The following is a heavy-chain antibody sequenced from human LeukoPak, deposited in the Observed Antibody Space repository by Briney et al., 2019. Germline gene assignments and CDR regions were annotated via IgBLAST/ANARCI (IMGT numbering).Heavy chain of an antibody. V-gene: IGHV4-39*01. CDR3: ARHRSGWLQSSFDY. D-gene: IGHD5-24*01. J-gene: IGHJ4*02. CDR1: GGSISSSSSY. CDR2: IYYSGSS. Sequence: PSETLSLTCSVSGGSISSSSSYWGWIRQPPGKGLEWIGSIYYSGSSFDDPALKSRVTISVDTSKNQFSLKLSSVTAADTAVYYCARHRSGWLQSSFDYWGQGTLVTVSS.